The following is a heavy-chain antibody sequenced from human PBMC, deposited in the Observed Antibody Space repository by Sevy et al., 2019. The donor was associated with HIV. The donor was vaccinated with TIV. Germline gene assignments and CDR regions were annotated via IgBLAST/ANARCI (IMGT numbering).Heavy chain of an antibody. D-gene: IGHD2-8*01. CDR2: LSFGCGEI. Sequence: LSLTCAASGFTFSKYSMSWVRQPPGKGLEWVSTLSFGCGEINYADSVEGRFTISRDNSKSSVYLQMNNLRPEETAVYSCAREGCTKPHDYWGQGTLVTVSS. V-gene: IGHV3-23*01. CDR1: GFTFSKYS. CDR3: AREGCTKPHDY. J-gene: IGHJ4*02.